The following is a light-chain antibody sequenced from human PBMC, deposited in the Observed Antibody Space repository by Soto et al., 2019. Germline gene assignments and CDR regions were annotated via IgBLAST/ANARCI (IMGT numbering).Light chain of an antibody. Sequence: DIQMTQSPSTLSASVGDRVTITCRASQSISSWLVWYQQKPGKAPKVLIYKASNLESGVPSRFSGSGSGTEFTITISSLQPDDFATYYGQQYSGHWTFGQGTKVEIK. CDR2: KAS. J-gene: IGKJ1*01. CDR1: QSISSW. CDR3: QQYSGHWT. V-gene: IGKV1-5*03.